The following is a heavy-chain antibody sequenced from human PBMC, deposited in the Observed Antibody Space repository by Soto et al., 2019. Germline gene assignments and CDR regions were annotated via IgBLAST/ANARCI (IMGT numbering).Heavy chain of an antibody. D-gene: IGHD1-26*01. CDR2: ISYDGSKK. J-gene: IGHJ6*02. CDR3: AEGVGSTLQNYYFYGLDV. CDR1: GFTFSNYA. Sequence: QVQLVESGGGVVQPGRSLRLSCAASGFTFSNYAMHWVRQAPGKGLEWVAVISYDGSKKYYADSVKGRFTISRDNSKNTLYQQMNSLRGEDTAVYYCAEGVGSTLQNYYFYGLDVWGQGTTVTVSS. V-gene: IGHV3-30*18.